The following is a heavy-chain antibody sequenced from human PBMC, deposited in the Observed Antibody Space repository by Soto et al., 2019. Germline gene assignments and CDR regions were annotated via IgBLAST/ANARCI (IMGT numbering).Heavy chain of an antibody. CDR3: ARGRIAVAVSYFQH. J-gene: IGHJ1*01. CDR2: INHSGST. D-gene: IGHD6-19*01. V-gene: IGHV4-34*01. CDR1: GGSFSGYY. Sequence: SETLSLTCAVYGGSFSGYYWSWIRQPPGKGLEWIGEINHSGSTNYNPSLKSRVTISVDTSKNQFSLKLSSVTAADTAVYYCARGRIAVAVSYFQHCGQGTLVTVSS.